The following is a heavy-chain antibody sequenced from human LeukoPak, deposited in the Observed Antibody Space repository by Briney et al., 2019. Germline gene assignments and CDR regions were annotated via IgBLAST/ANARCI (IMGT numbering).Heavy chain of an antibody. J-gene: IGHJ3*02. CDR2: IYHSGST. D-gene: IGHD3-10*01. V-gene: IGHV4-4*02. CDR1: GGSISSSNW. CDR3: AGSPALYGSDSYGRGGFDI. Sequence: PSGTLSLTCAVSGGSISSSNWWSWVRQPPGKGLEWIGEIYHSGSTNYNPSLKSRVTISVDKSKNQFSLKLSSVTAADTAVYYCAGSPALYGSDSYGRGGFDIWGQGTMVTVSA.